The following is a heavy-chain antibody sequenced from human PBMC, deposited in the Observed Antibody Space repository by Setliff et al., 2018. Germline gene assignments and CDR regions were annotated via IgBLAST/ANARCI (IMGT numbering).Heavy chain of an antibody. V-gene: IGHV1-18*01. Sequence: ASVKVSCKASGYTFISYDISWVRQAPGQGLEWMGWISIDDDKTKYAQKFQGRVTMTADTSTSTAYMELKSLRSDDTALYYCARGGASSRWYYLGQGTMVTAPQ. CDR1: GYTFISYD. D-gene: IGHD6-13*01. CDR3: ARGGASSRWYY. J-gene: IGHJ4*02. CDR2: ISIDDDKT.